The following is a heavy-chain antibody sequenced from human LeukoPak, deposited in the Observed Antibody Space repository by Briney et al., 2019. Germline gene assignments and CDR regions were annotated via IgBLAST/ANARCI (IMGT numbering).Heavy chain of an antibody. CDR3: ARSTYCGGDCYPALGY. V-gene: IGHV3-48*02. J-gene: IGHJ4*02. CDR1: GFTFSSYS. D-gene: IGHD2-21*02. Sequence: GGSLRLSCAASGFTFSSYSMNWVRQAPGKGLEWVSYISSSNNTIYYADSVKGRFTISRDNAKNSLYLQMNSLRDEDTAVYYCARSTYCGGDCYPALGYWGQGTPVTVSS. CDR2: ISSSNNTI.